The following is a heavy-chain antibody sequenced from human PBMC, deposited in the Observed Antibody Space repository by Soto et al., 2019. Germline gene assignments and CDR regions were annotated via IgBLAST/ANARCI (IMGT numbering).Heavy chain of an antibody. CDR2: IIPIFGTA. J-gene: IGHJ4*02. CDR1: GGTFSSYA. D-gene: IGHD5-18*01. Sequence: VASVKVSCKASGGTFSSYAISWVRQAPGQGLEWMGGIIPIFGTASYAQKFQGRVTITADKSTSTAYMELSSLRSEDTAVYYCASRGYSYGPFDYWGQGTLVTVSS. CDR3: ASRGYSYGPFDY. V-gene: IGHV1-69*06.